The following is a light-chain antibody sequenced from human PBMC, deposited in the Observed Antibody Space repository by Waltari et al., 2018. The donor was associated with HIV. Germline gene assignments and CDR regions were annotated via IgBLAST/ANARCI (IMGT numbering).Light chain of an antibody. V-gene: IGKV2D-29*02. J-gene: IGKJ5*01. CDR2: EVS. Sequence: DIVMTPTPLSLSVTPGQPASIPCKSSQSLLRSDGRPFLYWFLQRPGQSPQVLIYEVSIRFSGVPDRFSGSGSGTDFTLKIRRVEAEDFGIYYCMQSIQLPITFGEGTRLEI. CDR3: MQSIQLPIT. CDR1: QSLLRSDGRPF.